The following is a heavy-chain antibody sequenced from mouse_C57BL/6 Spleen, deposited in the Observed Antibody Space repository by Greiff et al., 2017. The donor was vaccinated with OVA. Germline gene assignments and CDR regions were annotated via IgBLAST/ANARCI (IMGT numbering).Heavy chain of an antibody. J-gene: IGHJ3*01. CDR1: GFTFSSYA. CDR2: ISSGGDYI. D-gene: IGHD4-1*01. Sequence: EVQLVESGEGLVKPGGSLKLSCAASGFTFSSYAMSWVRQTPEKRLEWVAYISSGGDYIYYADTVKGRFTISRDNARNTLYLQMSSLKSEDTAMYYCTRANWDAGWFAYWGQGTLVTVSA. CDR3: TRANWDAGWFAY. V-gene: IGHV5-9-1*02.